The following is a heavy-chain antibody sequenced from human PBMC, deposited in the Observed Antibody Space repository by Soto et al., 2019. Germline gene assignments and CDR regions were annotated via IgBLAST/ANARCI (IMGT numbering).Heavy chain of an antibody. J-gene: IGHJ5*02. V-gene: IGHV3-23*01. D-gene: IGHD2-15*01. CDR1: GFTFSSYA. CDR3: AKAQYCSGGSCYPASWFDP. Sequence: EVQLLESGGGLVQPGGSLRLSCAASGFTFSSYAMSWVRQAPGKGLEWVSGISGSGGSTYYADSVKCRFTISRDKSKNTQYLQMNNRRAEDTAVYYCAKAQYCSGGSCYPASWFDPWGQGTLVTVSS. CDR2: ISGSGGST.